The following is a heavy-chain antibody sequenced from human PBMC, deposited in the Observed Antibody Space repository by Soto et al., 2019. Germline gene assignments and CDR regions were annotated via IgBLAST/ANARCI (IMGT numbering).Heavy chain of an antibody. D-gene: IGHD4-17*01. Sequence: ASVKVSCKASGYTFTGYYMHWLRQSPGQGLEWMGWINPNSGGTNYAQKFQGRVTMTRDTSISTAYMELSRLRSDDTAVYYCARANDGDSGYYYYGMDVWGQGTTVTVSS. V-gene: IGHV1-2*02. CDR2: INPNSGGT. J-gene: IGHJ6*02. CDR3: ARANDGDSGYYYYGMDV. CDR1: GYTFTGYY.